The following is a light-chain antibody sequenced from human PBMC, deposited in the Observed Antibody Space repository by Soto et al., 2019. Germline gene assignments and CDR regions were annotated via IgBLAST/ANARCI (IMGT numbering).Light chain of an antibody. J-gene: IGLJ2*01. CDR3: SSYTSASTTMV. Sequence: QSALTQPASVSGSPGQSITISCTGTGSDGGGYNYVSWYQQHPGKAPKVMIYDVSNRPSRVSNRFSGSKSGNTASLTISGLQAEYEADYYCSSYTSASTTMVVGGGTMVTVL. CDR2: DVS. CDR1: GSDGGGYNY. V-gene: IGLV2-14*01.